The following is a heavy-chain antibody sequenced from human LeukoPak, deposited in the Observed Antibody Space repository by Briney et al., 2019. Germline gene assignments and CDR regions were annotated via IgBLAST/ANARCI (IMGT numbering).Heavy chain of an antibody. CDR3: ASLVETYYYGMDV. CDR1: GGAFRGYY. D-gene: IGHD2-21*02. Sequence: SETLSLTCAVYGGAFRGYYWSWIRQPPGMGLDWIGEINHSGSTNYNPSLKSRVNISVDTSKNQFSLKLSSVTAADTAVYYCASLVETYYYGMDVWGQGTTVTVSS. CDR2: INHSGST. J-gene: IGHJ6*02. V-gene: IGHV4-34*01.